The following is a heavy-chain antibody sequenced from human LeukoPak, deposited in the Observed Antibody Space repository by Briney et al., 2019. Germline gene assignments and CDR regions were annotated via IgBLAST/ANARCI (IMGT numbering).Heavy chain of an antibody. Sequence: GGSLRLSCAVSGIPLSNYGMSCVRQAPGKGLECVAGIIGSGCNTYYTHSVKALFTVSRANPKNPLYLQMHSLSAEDTAFYLCAKRGVVIRVILVGFHKEAKYFDSWGQGALVTVSS. J-gene: IGHJ4*02. V-gene: IGHV3-23*01. CDR3: AKRGVVIRVILVGFHKEAKYFDS. D-gene: IGHD3-22*01. CDR2: IIGSGCNT. CDR1: GIPLSNYG.